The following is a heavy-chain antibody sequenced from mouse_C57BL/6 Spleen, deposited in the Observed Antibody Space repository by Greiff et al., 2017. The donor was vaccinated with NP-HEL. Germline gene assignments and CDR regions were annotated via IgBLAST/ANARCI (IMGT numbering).Heavy chain of an antibody. CDR2: IRNKANGYTT. Sequence: EVNVVESGGGLVQPGGSLSLSCAASGFTFTDYYMSWVRQPPGKALEWLGFIRNKANGYTTEYSASVKGRFTISRDNSQSILYLQMNALRAEDSATYYCARYYYYGSSYPLFAYWGQGTLVTVSA. CDR1: GFTFTDYY. D-gene: IGHD1-1*01. V-gene: IGHV7-3*01. CDR3: ARYYYYGSSYPLFAY. J-gene: IGHJ3*01.